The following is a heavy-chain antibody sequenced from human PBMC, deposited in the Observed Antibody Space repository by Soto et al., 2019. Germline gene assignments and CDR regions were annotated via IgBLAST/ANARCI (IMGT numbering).Heavy chain of an antibody. J-gene: IGHJ4*02. D-gene: IGHD5-12*01. CDR1: GGSISSSSYY. CDR2: IYYSGST. Sequence: SETLSLTCTVSGGSISSSSYYWGWIRQPPGKGLEWIGSIYYSGSTYYNPSLKSRVTISVDTSKNQFSLKLSSVTAADTAVYYCASQKDRYSGYRPPYYFDYWGQGTLVTVS. V-gene: IGHV4-39*01. CDR3: ASQKDRYSGYRPPYYFDY.